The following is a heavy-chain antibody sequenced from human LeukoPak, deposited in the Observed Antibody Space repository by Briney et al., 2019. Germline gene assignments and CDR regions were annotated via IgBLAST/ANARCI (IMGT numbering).Heavy chain of an antibody. CDR2: INTNSGDP. J-gene: IGHJ5*02. D-gene: IGHD6-13*01. Sequence: ASVKVSCKASGYTFSSYAMSWLRQAPGQGLEYMGWINTNSGDPTYLPGFTGRFVFSLDTSVSTAYLQISSLKAEDTAVYYCAREGLRQLVQEPPGNWFDPWGQGTLVTVSS. CDR3: AREGLRQLVQEPPGNWFDP. CDR1: GYTFSSYA. V-gene: IGHV7-4-1*02.